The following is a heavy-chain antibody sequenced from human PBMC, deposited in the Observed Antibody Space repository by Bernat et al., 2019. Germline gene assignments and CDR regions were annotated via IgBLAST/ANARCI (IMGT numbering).Heavy chain of an antibody. D-gene: IGHD6-19*01. Sequence: EVQLVEFGGGLVQPGGSLRLSCAASGFTVSSNYISWVRQAPGKGLEWVSVIYSGGSTYYAEFEKGRFNISRHNSKNMLYLQMNSLRAEDTAVDYCATWTNIGVAGTGAFDIWGQGTMVTVSS. CDR1: GFTVSSNY. CDR3: ATWTNIGVAGTGAFDI. V-gene: IGHV3-53*04. J-gene: IGHJ3*02. CDR2: IYSGGST.